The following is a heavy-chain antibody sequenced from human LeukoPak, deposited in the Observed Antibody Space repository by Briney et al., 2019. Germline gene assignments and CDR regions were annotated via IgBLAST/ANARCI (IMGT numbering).Heavy chain of an antibody. CDR1: GASISSGTYS. CDR3: ARGDGSGSGRWFDP. J-gene: IGHJ5*02. D-gene: IGHD3-10*01. V-gene: IGHV4-30-2*01. CDR2: IYHTGST. Sequence: SETLSLTRTVSGASISSGTYSWSWIRQPPGEGLEWIGYIYHTGSTYYNPSLKGRVTISVDRSKNQFSLNLNFVTAADTALYYCARGDGSGSGRWFDPWGQGTLITVSS.